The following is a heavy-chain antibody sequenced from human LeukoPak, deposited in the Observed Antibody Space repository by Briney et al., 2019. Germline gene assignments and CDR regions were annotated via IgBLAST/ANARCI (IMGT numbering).Heavy chain of an antibody. J-gene: IGHJ6*04. V-gene: IGHV3-7*01. CDR1: GFTFSSYW. CDR2: IKQDGSEK. Sequence: QPGGSLRLSCAASGFTFSSYWMSWVRQAPGKGLEWVANIKQDGSEKSYVDSVKGRFTISRDNAKNSLYLQMNSLRAEDTAVYYCARNRLRATATYMDVWGKGTTVTVSS. D-gene: IGHD2-15*01. CDR3: ARNRLRATATYMDV.